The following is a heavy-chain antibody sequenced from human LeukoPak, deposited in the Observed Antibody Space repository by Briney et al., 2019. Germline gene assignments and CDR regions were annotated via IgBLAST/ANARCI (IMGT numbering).Heavy chain of an antibody. J-gene: IGHJ4*02. CDR1: GGTFSSYA. CDR3: ARDGEGGPYYDSSGYYY. V-gene: IGHV1-69*13. Sequence: SVKVSCKASGGTFSSYAISWVRLAPGQGLEWMGGIIPIFGTANYAQKFQGRVTITADESTSTAYMELSSLRSEDTAVYYCARDGEGGPYYDSSGYYYWGQGTLVTVSS. CDR2: IIPIFGTA. D-gene: IGHD3-22*01.